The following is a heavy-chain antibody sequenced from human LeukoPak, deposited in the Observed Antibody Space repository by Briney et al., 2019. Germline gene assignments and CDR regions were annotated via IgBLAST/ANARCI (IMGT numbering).Heavy chain of an antibody. CDR2: ISGNGDTA. CDR1: GFTFSTYA. J-gene: IGHJ6*02. D-gene: IGHD2-21*02. Sequence: GGSLRLSCAASGFTFSTYAMIWVRQAPGKGLEWVSSISGNGDTANYADSVKGRFTISRDNSKNTLYLQMNSLRAEDTAVYYCAKQVCGADCYYYYGMDVWGQGTTVTVSS. CDR3: AKQVCGADCYYYYGMDV. V-gene: IGHV3-23*01.